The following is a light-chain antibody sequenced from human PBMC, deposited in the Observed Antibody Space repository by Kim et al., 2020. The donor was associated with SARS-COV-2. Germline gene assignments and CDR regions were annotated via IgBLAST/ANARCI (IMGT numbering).Light chain of an antibody. CDR2: QDS. CDR1: KLGDKY. J-gene: IGLJ2*01. CDR3: QAWDSSTVL. Sequence: VSPGQTASITHSGDKLGDKYACWYQQKPGQSPVLVIYQDSKRPSGIPGRFSGSNSGNTASLTISGTQAMDEADYYCQAWDSSTVLFGGGTQLTVL. V-gene: IGLV3-1*01.